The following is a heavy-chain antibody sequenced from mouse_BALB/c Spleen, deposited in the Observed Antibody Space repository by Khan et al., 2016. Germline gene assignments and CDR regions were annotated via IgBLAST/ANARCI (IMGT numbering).Heavy chain of an antibody. V-gene: IGHV4-1*02. CDR1: GFDFSRYW. Sequence: EVKLLESGGGLVQPGGSLKLSCAASGFDFSRYWMSWVRQAPGKGLEWIGEINPESSTINYTPFLKDKFIISRDNAKNTLCLQMSKVRSEGTALYYCARAGYYGYLAYWGQGTLVTVSA. J-gene: IGHJ3*01. D-gene: IGHD1-1*01. CDR2: INPESSTI. CDR3: ARAGYYGYLAY.